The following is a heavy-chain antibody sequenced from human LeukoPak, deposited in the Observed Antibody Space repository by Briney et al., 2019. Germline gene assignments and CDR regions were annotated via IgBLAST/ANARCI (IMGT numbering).Heavy chain of an antibody. CDR3: ARGAPRYYYDSSGYLDY. V-gene: IGHV4-34*01. Sequence: PSETLSLTCAVYGGSFSGYYWGWIRQPPGKGLEWIGEINHSGSTNYNPSLKSRVTISVDTSKNQFSLKLSSVTAADTAVYYCARGAPRYYYDSSGYLDYWGQGTLVTVSS. CDR2: INHSGST. J-gene: IGHJ4*02. D-gene: IGHD3-22*01. CDR1: GGSFSGYY.